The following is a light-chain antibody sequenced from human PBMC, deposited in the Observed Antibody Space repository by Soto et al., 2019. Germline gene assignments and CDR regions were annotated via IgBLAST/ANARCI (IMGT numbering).Light chain of an antibody. CDR3: TSWTTSTTMI. Sequence: QSALTQPASVSGSPGPSLTISCTGTSSDLGAYNFVSWYQQHPGKSPKLMLYDVNIRPSGVSDRFSGSKSGNTASLTIYGVQAEDEDDYYCTSWTTSTTMIFGGGTKLTVL. CDR1: SSDLGAYNF. V-gene: IGLV2-14*03. CDR2: DVN. J-gene: IGLJ2*01.